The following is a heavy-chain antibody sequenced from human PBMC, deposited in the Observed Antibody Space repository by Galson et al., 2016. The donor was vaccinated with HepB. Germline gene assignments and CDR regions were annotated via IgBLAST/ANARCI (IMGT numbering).Heavy chain of an antibody. J-gene: IGHJ4*02. CDR3: ARGTEYYDSYYFDY. D-gene: IGHD3-22*01. CDR2: ISFSGSNK. Sequence: SLRLSCAASGFSFSKYAMHWVRQAPGKGLEWVAFISFSGSNKYYADSVKGRFTISRDNSENTLYLQMNSLRAEDTAVYYCARGTEYYDSYYFDYWGQGVLVTVSS. V-gene: IGHV3-30-3*01. CDR1: GFSFSKYA.